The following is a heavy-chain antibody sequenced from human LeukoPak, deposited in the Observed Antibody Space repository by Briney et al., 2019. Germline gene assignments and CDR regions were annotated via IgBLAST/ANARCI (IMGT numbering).Heavy chain of an antibody. D-gene: IGHD3-22*01. CDR1: GGSFSGYY. Sequence: PSETLSLTCAVYGGSFSGYYWSWIRQPPGKGLEWIGEINHSGSTNYNPSLKSRVTISVDTSKNQFSLKLSSVTAADTAVYYCARGSMTYYYDSSGHRVLRNWFDPWGQGTLVTVSS. V-gene: IGHV4-34*01. CDR3: ARGSMTYYYDSSGHRVLRNWFDP. J-gene: IGHJ5*02. CDR2: INHSGST.